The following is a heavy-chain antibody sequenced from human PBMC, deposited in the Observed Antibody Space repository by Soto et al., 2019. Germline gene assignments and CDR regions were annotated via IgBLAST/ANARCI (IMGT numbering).Heavy chain of an antibody. CDR3: AKARNEVVVPAAIAPYGMDV. CDR1: RFTFSSYA. D-gene: IGHD2-2*02. Sequence: GGSLRLSCAASRFTFSSYAMTWVRQAPWKGLEWVSAISGSGGSTYYADSVKGRFTISRDNSKNTLYLQMNSLRAEDTAVYYCAKARNEVVVPAAIAPYGMDVWGQGTTVTVSS. CDR2: ISGSGGST. J-gene: IGHJ6*02. V-gene: IGHV3-23*01.